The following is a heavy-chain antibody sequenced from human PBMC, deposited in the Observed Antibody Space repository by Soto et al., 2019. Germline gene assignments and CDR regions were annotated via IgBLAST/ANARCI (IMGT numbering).Heavy chain of an antibody. CDR3: ARSSIYYDSSGSKGYYYYGMDV. Sequence: SETLSLTCAVYGGSFSGYYWSWIRQPPGKGLEWIGEINHSGSTNYNPSLKSLVTISVDTSKNQFSLKLSSVTAADTAVYYCARSSIYYDSSGSKGYYYYGMDVWGQGTTVTVSS. V-gene: IGHV4-34*01. CDR2: INHSGST. J-gene: IGHJ6*02. CDR1: GGSFSGYY. D-gene: IGHD3-22*01.